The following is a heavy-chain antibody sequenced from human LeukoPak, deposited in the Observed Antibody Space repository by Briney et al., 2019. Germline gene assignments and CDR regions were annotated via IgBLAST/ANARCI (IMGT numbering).Heavy chain of an antibody. CDR3: ARDTPPGFYYRGAFDI. CDR1: GFTFSSYA. Sequence: GGSLRLSCAASGFTFSSYAMSWVRQAPGKGLEWVSAISGSGGSTYYADSVKGRFTISRDNSKNTLYLQMNSLRVEDTAVYYCARDTPPGFYYRGAFDIWGQGTVVTVSS. J-gene: IGHJ3*02. D-gene: IGHD3-10*01. V-gene: IGHV3-23*01. CDR2: ISGSGGST.